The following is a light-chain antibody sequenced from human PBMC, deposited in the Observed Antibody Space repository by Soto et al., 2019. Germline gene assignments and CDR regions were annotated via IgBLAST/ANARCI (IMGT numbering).Light chain of an antibody. V-gene: IGLV1-44*01. Sequence: QSVLTQPPSASGAPGQRVTLSCSGSASNIGSDPVNWYQQVPGPAPKLLIYENNHRPSGVPDRFSGSQSGTSASLVSSGLQSDDEAEYFCAGWDGSLKGFGFGTGTKVTVL. CDR3: AGWDGSLKGFG. CDR2: ENN. CDR1: ASNIGSDP. J-gene: IGLJ1*01.